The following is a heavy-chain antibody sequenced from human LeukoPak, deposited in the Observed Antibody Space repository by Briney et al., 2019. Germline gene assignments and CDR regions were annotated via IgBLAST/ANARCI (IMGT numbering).Heavy chain of an antibody. V-gene: IGHV4-61*02. Sequence: SETLSLTCTVSGGSISSNSYYWSWIRQPAGKGLEWIGRIYTSGSTNYNPSLKSRVTISVDTSKNQFSLKLSSVTAADTAVYYCARETYYYDSSGYFDYWGQGTLVTVSS. CDR1: GGSISSNSYY. D-gene: IGHD3-22*01. J-gene: IGHJ4*02. CDR3: ARETYYYDSSGYFDY. CDR2: IYTSGST.